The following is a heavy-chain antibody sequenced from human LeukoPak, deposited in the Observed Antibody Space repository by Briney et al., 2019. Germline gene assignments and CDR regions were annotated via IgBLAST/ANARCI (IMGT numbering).Heavy chain of an antibody. D-gene: IGHD3-22*01. V-gene: IGHV1-2*02. CDR3: ASTSKVVVTYYFDY. CDR1: GYTFTGYY. CDR2: INPNSGGT. Sequence: GPSVKFSCKASGYTFTGYYMHWGRQAPGQGLEGMGWINPNSGGTNYAQKFQGRVTMTRDASISTAYMELSRLRSDDTAVYYCASTSKVVVTYYFDYWGQGTLVTVSS. J-gene: IGHJ4*02.